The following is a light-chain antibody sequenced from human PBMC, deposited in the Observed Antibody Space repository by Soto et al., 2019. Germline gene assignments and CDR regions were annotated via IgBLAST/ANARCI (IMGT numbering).Light chain of an antibody. CDR2: ATS. CDR3: QQINSYPIT. J-gene: IGKJ5*01. Sequence: DIQLTQSPSFLSASVGDRVTITCRASQGINSYLAWYQQKPGKVPKLLIYATSTFQSGVTSRFSGSVSGTEFTLTISSLQPEDFATYYCQQINSYPITFGQGTRLEI. CDR1: QGINSY. V-gene: IGKV1-9*01.